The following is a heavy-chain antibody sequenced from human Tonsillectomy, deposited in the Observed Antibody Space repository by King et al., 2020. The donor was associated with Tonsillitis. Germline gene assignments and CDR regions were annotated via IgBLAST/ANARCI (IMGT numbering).Heavy chain of an antibody. CDR1: EFSLSTSGVG. CDR3: AYRPVGATFFDY. D-gene: IGHD1-26*01. CDR2: IYWNDDK. V-gene: IGHV2-5*01. J-gene: IGHJ4*02. Sequence: ITLKESGPTLVKPTQTLTLTCTFSEFSLSTSGVGVGWIRQPPGKALEWLALIYWNDDKRYSPSLKSRLTLTKDTTKNQVVLTMTNMDPVDTATYYCAYRPVGATFFDYWGQGTLVTVSS.